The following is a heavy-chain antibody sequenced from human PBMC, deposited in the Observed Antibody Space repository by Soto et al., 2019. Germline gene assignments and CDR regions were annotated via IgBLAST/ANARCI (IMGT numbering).Heavy chain of an antibody. J-gene: IGHJ6*02. Sequence: EVQLVESGGGLVQPGGSLRLSCGVSGFTISTYWMSWVRRTPGKGLEWVGNINQGGSENFYAGTVRGRFSISRDNARNTVYLQMKSLGAADTAVYFCARDRGNGYYGQDTWGMDVWGQGTKVTVSS. V-gene: IGHV3-7*05. CDR1: GFTISTYW. CDR2: INQGGSEN. D-gene: IGHD3-22*01. CDR3: ARDRGNGYYGQDTWGMDV.